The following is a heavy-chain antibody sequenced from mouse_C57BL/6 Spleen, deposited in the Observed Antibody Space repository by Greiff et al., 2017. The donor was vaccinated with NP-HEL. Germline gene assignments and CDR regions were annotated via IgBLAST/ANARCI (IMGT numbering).Heavy chain of an antibody. V-gene: IGHV1-69*01. Sequence: QVQLQQPGAELVMPGASVKLSCKASGYTFTSYWMHWVKQRPGQGLEWIGEIDPSDSYTNYNQKFKGKSTLTVDKSSSTAYMQLSSLTSEDSAVYYCARAYGSSLDYWGQGTTRTVSS. CDR2: IDPSDSYT. J-gene: IGHJ2*01. CDR1: GYTFTSYW. CDR3: ARAYGSSLDY. D-gene: IGHD1-1*01.